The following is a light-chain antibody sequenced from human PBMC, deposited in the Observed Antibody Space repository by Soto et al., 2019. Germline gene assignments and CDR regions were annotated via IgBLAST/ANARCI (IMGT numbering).Light chain of an antibody. CDR3: QERRDWSQIS. V-gene: IGKV3-11*01. CDR2: DAS. CDR1: QSVSTY. Sequence: EIVLTQSPATLSLSPGERATLSCRASQSVSTYLAWYQQKPGQAPRLLIYDASNRATGIPARFSGSGSGTDFTLTISSMEPEDFAVYFCQERRDWSQISFGGVTKVEI. J-gene: IGKJ4*01.